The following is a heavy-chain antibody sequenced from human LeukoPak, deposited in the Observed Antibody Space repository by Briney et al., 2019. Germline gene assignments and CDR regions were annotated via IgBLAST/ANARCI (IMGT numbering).Heavy chain of an antibody. Sequence: ASVTVSCKASGYIFSDYAIQWVRQAPGQGLEWMGWINAGNGKTKYSQKFQDRVTITRDTSASTAYLELSGLRFEDTAVYFCARARWTSTGTTYYLDYWGQGTLVTVSS. CDR2: INAGNGKT. CDR1: GYIFSDYA. J-gene: IGHJ4*02. V-gene: IGHV1-3*01. CDR3: ARARWTSTGTTYYLDY. D-gene: IGHD4-17*01.